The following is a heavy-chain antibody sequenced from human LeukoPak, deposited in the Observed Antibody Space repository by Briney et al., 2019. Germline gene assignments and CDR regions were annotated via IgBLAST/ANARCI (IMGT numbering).Heavy chain of an antibody. CDR1: GGSISSYY. V-gene: IGHV4-59*12. CDR3: ARDLGLYMDV. Sequence: SETLSLTCTVSGGSISSYYWSWIRQPPGKGLEWSGYIYYSGSTSYNPSLKSRVTMSVATSKNQFSLKLSSVTAADTAVYYCARDLGLYMDVWGKGTTVTISS. D-gene: IGHD3-16*01. CDR2: IYYSGST. J-gene: IGHJ6*03.